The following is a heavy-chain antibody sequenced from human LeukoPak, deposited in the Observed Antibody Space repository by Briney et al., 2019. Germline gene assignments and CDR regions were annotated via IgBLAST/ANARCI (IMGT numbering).Heavy chain of an antibody. J-gene: IGHJ1*01. D-gene: IGHD3-10*01. CDR1: GFTFSGYA. V-gene: IGHV3-23*01. CDR3: AKYFASGSYYKLPH. Sequence: GGSLRLSCAASGFTFSGYAMSWVRRAPGKGLEWGSTISGCGAYTYYAHSVKGRFTISRDNSKNTLYLQMNSLRAEDTAVYYCAKYFASGSYYKLPHWGQGTLVTVSS. CDR2: ISGCGAYT.